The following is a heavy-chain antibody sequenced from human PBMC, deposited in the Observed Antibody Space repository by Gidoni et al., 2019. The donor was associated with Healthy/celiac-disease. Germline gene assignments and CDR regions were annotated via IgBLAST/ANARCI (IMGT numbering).Heavy chain of an antibody. Sequence: QVQLQQWGAGLLKPSETLSLTCAVYGGSFSGYYWSWIRQPPGKGLEWIGEINHSGSTNYNPSLKSRVTISVDTSKNQFSLKLSSVTAADTAVYYCARATGHIMHHYYGSGSYHWFDPWGQGTLVTVSS. CDR2: INHSGST. CDR3: ARATGHIMHHYYGSGSYHWFDP. V-gene: IGHV4-34*01. J-gene: IGHJ5*02. D-gene: IGHD3-10*01. CDR1: GGSFSGYY.